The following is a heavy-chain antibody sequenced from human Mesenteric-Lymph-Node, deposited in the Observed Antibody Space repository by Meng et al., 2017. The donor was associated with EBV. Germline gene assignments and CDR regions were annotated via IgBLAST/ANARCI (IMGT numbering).Heavy chain of an antibody. J-gene: IGHJ4*02. V-gene: IGHV3-30-3*01. CDR3: ARGEEYCTGDCYSGFDY. CDR2: ISYVGSNK. D-gene: IGHD2-21*02. Sequence: QVQLVESGGGVVQPGRSLRVSCAASGFTFSSFAMHWVRQAPGKGLEWVAVISYVGSNKYYADSVKGRFTISRDNSKNTLYLQMNSLRAEDTAVYYCARGEEYCTGDCYSGFDYWGQGPLVTVSS. CDR1: GFTFSSFA.